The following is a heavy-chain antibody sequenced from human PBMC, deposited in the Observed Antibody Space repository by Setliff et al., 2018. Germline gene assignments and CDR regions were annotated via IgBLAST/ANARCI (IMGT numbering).Heavy chain of an antibody. CDR3: ARDVFPYHYEGAFDI. D-gene: IGHD3-22*01. CDR2: INPSGGST. J-gene: IGHJ3*02. CDR1: GYTFTSYY. V-gene: IGHV1-46*01. Sequence: ASVKVSCKASGYTFTSYYMHWVRQAPGQGLEWMGIINPSGGSTSYAQKFQGRVTMTRDTSTRTVYMDMSSLRSEDTAVYYCARDVFPYHYEGAFDIWGQGTMVT.